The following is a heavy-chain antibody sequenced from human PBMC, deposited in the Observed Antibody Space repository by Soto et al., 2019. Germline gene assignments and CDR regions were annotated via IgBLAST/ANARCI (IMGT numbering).Heavy chain of an antibody. J-gene: IGHJ4*02. CDR3: ARATPYPGYSSSWTEGYFDY. V-gene: IGHV3-21*01. CDR1: GFPFSSYS. CDR2: ISSSSSYI. Sequence: SLRLSCAASGFPFSSYSMNWVRQAPGKGLEWVSSISSSSSYIYYADSVKGRFTISRDNAKNSLYLQMNSLRAEDTAVYYCARATPYPGYSSSWTEGYFDYWGQGTLVTVSS. D-gene: IGHD6-13*01.